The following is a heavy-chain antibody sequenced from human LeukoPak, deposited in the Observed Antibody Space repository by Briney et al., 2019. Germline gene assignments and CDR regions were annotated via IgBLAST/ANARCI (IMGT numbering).Heavy chain of an antibody. D-gene: IGHD2-21*02. CDR2: INHSGST. Sequence: SETLSLTCTVSGGSISSYYWSWIRQPPGKGLEWIGEINHSGSTNYNPSLKSRVTISVDTSKNQFSLKLSSVTAADTAVYYCARDVVVTAIRFDYWGQGTLVTVSS. V-gene: IGHV4-34*01. CDR3: ARDVVVTAIRFDY. J-gene: IGHJ4*02. CDR1: GGSISSYY.